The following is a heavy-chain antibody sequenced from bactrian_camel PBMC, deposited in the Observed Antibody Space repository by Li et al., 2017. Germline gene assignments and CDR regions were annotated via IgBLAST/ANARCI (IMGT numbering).Heavy chain of an antibody. D-gene: IGHD5*01. CDR2: ISSGSSIT. J-gene: IGHJ4*01. V-gene: IGHV3S1*01. CDR3: ENYGPLVQGGARGFSN. Sequence: HVQLVESGGGLVQPGGSLILSCSAGGSTSMYWWMGWVRQTPGKGLEWVSTISSGSSITYYADSVKGRFAISRDNAKNTLYLQLNRLKAEDTGTYWCENYGPLVQGGARGFSNWGQGTQVTVS. CDR1: GSTSMYWW.